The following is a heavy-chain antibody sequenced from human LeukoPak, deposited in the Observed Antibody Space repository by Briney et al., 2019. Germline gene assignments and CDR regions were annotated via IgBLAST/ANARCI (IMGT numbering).Heavy chain of an antibody. CDR1: GLPFSTDA. J-gene: IGHJ4*02. Sequence: GGSLRLSCAASGLPFSTDAMSWVRQAPGRGLEWVSIISGSGDNTYYADSVKGRFTISRDNSKNTLYLQMNSLRAEDTAVYYCARRSSGWFDYWGQGTLVTVSS. CDR3: ARRSSGWFDY. V-gene: IGHV3-23*01. D-gene: IGHD6-19*01. CDR2: ISGSGDNT.